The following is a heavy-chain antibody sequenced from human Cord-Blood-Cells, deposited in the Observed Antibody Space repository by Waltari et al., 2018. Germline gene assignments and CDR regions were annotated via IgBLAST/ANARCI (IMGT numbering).Heavy chain of an antibody. V-gene: IGHV1-8*01. Sequence: QVQLVQSGAEVKKPGASVKVSCKASGYTFTSYDINWVRQATGQGLEWMGWMNTNSGNKGYAQKCQGRVTMTRNTSISTAYMELSSLRSEDTAVYYCARGGGIYDSSGYYWYFDLWGRGTLVTVSS. D-gene: IGHD3-22*01. CDR1: GYTFTSYD. CDR2: MNTNSGNK. J-gene: IGHJ2*01. CDR3: ARGGGIYDSSGYYWYFDL.